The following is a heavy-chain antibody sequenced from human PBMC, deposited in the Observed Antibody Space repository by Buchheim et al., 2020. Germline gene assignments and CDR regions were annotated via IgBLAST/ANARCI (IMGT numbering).Heavy chain of an antibody. D-gene: IGHD5-18*01. V-gene: IGHV3-30*03. CDR2: ISFDGSNK. Sequence: VQLVESGGGLVQPGGSLRLSCAASGFTFSSYDMHWVRQAPGKGLEWVATISFDGSNKYYADSGKGRFTISRDNSKNTLFLQLNSLRGEDTALYYCATKGGYSYGDDAFDIWGQGT. CDR3: ATKGGYSYGDDAFDI. CDR1: GFTFSSYD. J-gene: IGHJ3*02.